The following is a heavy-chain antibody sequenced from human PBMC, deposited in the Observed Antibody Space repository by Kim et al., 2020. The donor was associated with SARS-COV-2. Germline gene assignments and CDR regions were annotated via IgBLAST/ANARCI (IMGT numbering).Heavy chain of an antibody. CDR1: GYTFTSYA. CDR3: ARGEGAAAYFDY. D-gene: IGHD2-2*01. V-gene: IGHV1-3*01. J-gene: IGHJ4*02. CDR2: INAGSVNT. Sequence: ASGKVSCKASGYTFTSYAMHWVRQAPGQRLEWMGWINAGSVNTKYSQKFQGRVTITRDTSASTAYMELSSLRSEDTAVYYCARGEGAAAYFDYWGQGTLVTVSS.